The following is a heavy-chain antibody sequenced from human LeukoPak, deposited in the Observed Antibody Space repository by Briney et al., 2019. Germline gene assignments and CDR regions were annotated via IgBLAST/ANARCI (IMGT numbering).Heavy chain of an antibody. J-gene: IGHJ5*02. D-gene: IGHD1-26*01. CDR3: ARYSGSPANWFDP. CDR2: IYYDGST. CDR1: GGPITGYY. V-gene: IGHV4-59*01. Sequence: SETLSLTCIVSGGPITGYYWTWIRQPPGKGLEWIGWIYYDGSTSYNPSLKSRVTISVDTPKNQFSLKMTSVTAADTAVYYCARYSGSPANWFDPWGQGTLVTVSS.